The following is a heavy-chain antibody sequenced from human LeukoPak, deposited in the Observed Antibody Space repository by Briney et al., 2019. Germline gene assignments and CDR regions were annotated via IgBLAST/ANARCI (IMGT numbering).Heavy chain of an antibody. CDR2: IKPDSGFT. CDR3: STEDKYCKTTTCDDY. J-gene: IGHJ4*02. CDR1: GYAFTVRY. D-gene: IGHD2/OR15-2a*01. V-gene: IGHV1-2*02. Sequence: ASVKVSCKASGYAFTVRYMHWVRQVPGQGLEWMGSIKPDSGFTNYAEKFQDRVTMSRDTSITTVYMELSSLGSGDTALYYCSTEDKYCKTTTCDDYWGQGTLVTVSS.